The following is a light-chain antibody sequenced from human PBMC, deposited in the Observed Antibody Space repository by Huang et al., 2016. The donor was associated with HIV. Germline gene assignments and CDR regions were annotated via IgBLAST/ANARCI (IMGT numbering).Light chain of an antibody. J-gene: IGKJ1*01. CDR2: TAS. V-gene: IGKV1-NL1*01. Sequence: DIQMTQSPSSLSAFVGDRVTITCRASQGISNSLAWYQQKPGKAPKLLVYTASRLENGVPSRYNGSGSGTDYTLTINTQQPEDFATYHCQQYYSTPTFGRGTKVAVK. CDR1: QGISNS. CDR3: QQYYSTPT.